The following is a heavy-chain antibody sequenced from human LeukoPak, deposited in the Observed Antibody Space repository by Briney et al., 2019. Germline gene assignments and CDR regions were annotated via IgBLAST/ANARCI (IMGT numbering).Heavy chain of an antibody. V-gene: IGHV3-23*01. Sequence: GGSLRLSCAASGLSFSSFAMSWVRQGPARGLEWVSSIRGNGETFYADSVKGRFTISRDNSENTVYLQMNSLRADDTAVYYCAKTTAGYSSGRYPGWPVDYGGQGTLVTVSS. CDR1: GLSFSSFA. CDR2: IRGNGET. CDR3: AKTTAGYSSGRYPGWPVDY. D-gene: IGHD6-19*01. J-gene: IGHJ4*02.